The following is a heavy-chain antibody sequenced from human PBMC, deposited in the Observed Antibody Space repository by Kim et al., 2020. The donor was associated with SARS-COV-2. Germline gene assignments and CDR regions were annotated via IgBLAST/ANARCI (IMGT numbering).Heavy chain of an antibody. CDR3: ARWNDALRSFDY. CDR2: VCYSGHT. J-gene: IGHJ4*02. Sequence: SETLSLTCVVSGGSIRNDCWNWIRQPPGKGLEWIAYVCYSGHTNSNPSLKSRVTTSVDTSKNQFSLKVSPLTAADTAVYYCARWNDALRSFDYWGQGSLVTVSS. V-gene: IGHV4-59*01. CDR1: GGSIRNDC. D-gene: IGHD1-1*01.